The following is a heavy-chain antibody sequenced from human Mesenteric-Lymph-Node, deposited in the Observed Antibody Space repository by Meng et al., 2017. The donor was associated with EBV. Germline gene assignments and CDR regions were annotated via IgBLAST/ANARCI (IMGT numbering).Heavy chain of an antibody. V-gene: IGHV4-30-4*01. CDR1: GASLTSGGYS. D-gene: IGHD3-22*01. J-gene: IGHJ4*02. CDR3: ARAWEVVKFDY. CDR2: IYDTGNT. Sequence: LRSPGPGLPKPSTPLSLTRADSGASLTSGGYSWSWSRQPPGKGLEWIWSIYDTGNTYYNPSFKSRVTISIDMARNYFFLKLSSVPAADTAVYYCARAWEVVKFDYWGQGTLVTVSS.